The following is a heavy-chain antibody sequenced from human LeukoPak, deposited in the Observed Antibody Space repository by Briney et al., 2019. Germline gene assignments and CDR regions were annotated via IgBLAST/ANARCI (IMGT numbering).Heavy chain of an antibody. V-gene: IGHV3-30*02. Sequence: PGGSLRLSCAASGFTFSSYGMHWVRQAPGKGLEWVAFIRYDGSNKYYADSVKGRFTISRDNSKNTLYLQMNSLRAEDTAAYYCAKVPYGSGSYYYYYYMDVWGKGTTVTISS. CDR3: AKVPYGSGSYYYYYYMDV. D-gene: IGHD3-10*01. CDR1: GFTFSSYG. CDR2: IRYDGSNK. J-gene: IGHJ6*03.